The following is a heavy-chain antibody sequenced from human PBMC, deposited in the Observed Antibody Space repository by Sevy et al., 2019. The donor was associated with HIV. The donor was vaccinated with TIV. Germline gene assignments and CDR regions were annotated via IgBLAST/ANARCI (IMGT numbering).Heavy chain of an antibody. CDR3: ARDGIRRDYYHGMDV. CDR2: VFSGGRT. V-gene: IGHV4-61*02. D-gene: IGHD3-10*01. CDR1: GDSISSGNHW. Sequence: SETLSLTCTVSGDSISSGNHWWSWIRQPAGKGLEWIGRVFSGGRTMYNSSLKSRVTMSVETSKNQFSLMVSSLIAADTAIYYCARDGIRRDYYHGMDVWGQGTTVTVSS. J-gene: IGHJ6*02.